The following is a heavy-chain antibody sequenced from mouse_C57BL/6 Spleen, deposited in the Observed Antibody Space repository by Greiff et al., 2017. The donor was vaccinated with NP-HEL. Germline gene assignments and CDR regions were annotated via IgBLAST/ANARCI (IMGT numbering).Heavy chain of an antibody. J-gene: IGHJ2*01. Sequence: VQLQQSGPELVKPGASVKISCKASGYTFTDYYMNWVKQSHGKSLEWIGDINPNNGGTSYNQKFKGKATLTVDKSSSTAYMELRSLTSEDSAVYYCARKRYGLDYWGQGTTLTVSS. D-gene: IGHD2-14*01. CDR1: GYTFTDYY. CDR2: INPNNGGT. CDR3: ARKRYGLDY. V-gene: IGHV1-26*01.